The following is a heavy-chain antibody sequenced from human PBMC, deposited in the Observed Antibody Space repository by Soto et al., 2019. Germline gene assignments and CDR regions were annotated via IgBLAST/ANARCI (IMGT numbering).Heavy chain of an antibody. CDR1: GYTFTSFG. CDR2: ISAYNANT. CDR3: ARDYTSSYNYDSTNYGYFDF. V-gene: IGHV1-18*01. D-gene: IGHD3-22*01. Sequence: ASVTVSCTASGYTFTSFGISWVRQAPGQGLEWMGWISAYNANTNYAQKFRGRVTTTTDTSTSTAYLELSSLRSEDSAVYYCARDYTSSYNYDSTNYGYFDFWGLGTLVTVSS. J-gene: IGHJ4*02.